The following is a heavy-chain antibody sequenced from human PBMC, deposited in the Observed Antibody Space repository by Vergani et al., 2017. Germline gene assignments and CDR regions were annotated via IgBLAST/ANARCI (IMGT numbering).Heavy chain of an antibody. CDR3: ARELWEGHDFWSGYYDY. Sequence: QVQLVQSGAEVKKPGSSVKVSCKASGGTFSSYAISWVRQAPGQGLEWMGGIIPIFGTANYAQKFQGRVTITADESTSTAYMELSSLRAKDTALYHCARELWEGHDFWSGYYDYWGQGTLVTVSS. D-gene: IGHD3-3*01. CDR2: IIPIFGTA. CDR1: GGTFSSYA. J-gene: IGHJ4*02. V-gene: IGHV1-69*01.